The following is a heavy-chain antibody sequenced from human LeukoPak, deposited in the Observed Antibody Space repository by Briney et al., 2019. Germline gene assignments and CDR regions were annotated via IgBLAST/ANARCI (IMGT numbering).Heavy chain of an antibody. D-gene: IGHD1-14*01. CDR2: IYDSGYT. V-gene: IGHV4-59*08. CDR3: ARHALGTEN. Sequence: PSETLSLTCTVPGGSISNYYGSWIRQPPGKGLEWIGYIYDSGYTNYSPSLKSRVTISVDTSKNQFSLRLTSVTAADTAVYYCARHALGTENWGQGTLVTVSS. CDR1: GGSISNYY. J-gene: IGHJ4*02.